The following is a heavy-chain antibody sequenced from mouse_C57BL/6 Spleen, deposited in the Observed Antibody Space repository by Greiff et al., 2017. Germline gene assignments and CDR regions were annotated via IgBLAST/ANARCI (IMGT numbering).Heavy chain of an antibody. Sequence: VQLQQSGPELVKPGASVKISGKASGYAFSSSWMNWVQQTPGKGLEWIGRIYPGDGDTTYTGKFKGKGTLTADKSSSTAYMQLSSLTSEDSAVSVCARCYLLDYAMDYWGKGTSVTVSS. CDR2: IYPGDGDT. J-gene: IGHJ4*01. D-gene: IGHD5-5*01. CDR1: GYAFSSSW. V-gene: IGHV1-82*01. CDR3: ARCYLLDYAMDY.